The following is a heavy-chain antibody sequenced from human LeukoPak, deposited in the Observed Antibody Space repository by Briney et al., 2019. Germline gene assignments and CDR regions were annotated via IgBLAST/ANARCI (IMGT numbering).Heavy chain of an antibody. CDR3: ARGYSPTLRTTGNDY. J-gene: IGHJ4*02. CDR1: GNTFSSHD. CDR2: MNPNSGNT. V-gene: IGHV1-8*01. D-gene: IGHD1-1*01. Sequence: ASVKVSCKASGNTFSSHDINWVRQATGQGLEWMGWMNPNSGNTGYAQKFQGRVIMTRDTSVNTAYLDFYSLTSEDTAVYYCARGYSPTLRTTGNDYWGQGTLVTVSS.